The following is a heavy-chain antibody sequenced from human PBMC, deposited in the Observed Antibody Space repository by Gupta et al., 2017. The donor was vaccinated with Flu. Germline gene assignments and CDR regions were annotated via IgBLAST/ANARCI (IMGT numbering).Heavy chain of an antibody. Sequence: GKALEWLALIYWDDDKRYSPSLKSRLTITKDTSKNQVVLTMTNMDPVDTATYYCAHRQGYSSGYYRTDPFDYWGQGTLVTVSS. V-gene: IGHV2-5*02. J-gene: IGHJ4*02. CDR3: AHRQGYSSGYYRTDPFDY. D-gene: IGHD3-22*01. CDR2: IYWDDDK.